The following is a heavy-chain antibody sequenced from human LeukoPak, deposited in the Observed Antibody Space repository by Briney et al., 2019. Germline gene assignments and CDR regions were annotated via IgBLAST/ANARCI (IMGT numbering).Heavy chain of an antibody. V-gene: IGHV3-74*01. CDR1: GFTFSSYW. Sequence: PGGSLRLSCAASGFTFSSYWMHWVRQAPGKGLVWVSRINSDGSSTSYADSAKGRFTISRDNAKNTLYLQMNSLRAEDTAVYYCARTEGGYGSLAFDIWGQGTMVTVSS. CDR3: ARTEGGYGSLAFDI. CDR2: INSDGSST. J-gene: IGHJ3*02. D-gene: IGHD6-25*01.